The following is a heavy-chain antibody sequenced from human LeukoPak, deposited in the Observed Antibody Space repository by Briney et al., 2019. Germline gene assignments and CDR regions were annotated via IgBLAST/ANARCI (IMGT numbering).Heavy chain of an antibody. V-gene: IGHV3-23*01. CDR1: GFTFSSYA. CDR2: ISGSGGST. D-gene: IGHD6-13*01. J-gene: IGHJ4*02. Sequence: PGGSLRLSCAASGFTFSSYAMSWVRQAPGKGLEWVSAISGSGGSTYYADSVKGRFTISRDNSKNTLYLQMNSLRAEDTAVYYCAKLTGYSSSWYEDYFDYWGQGTLVTVSS. CDR3: AKLTGYSSSWYEDYFDY.